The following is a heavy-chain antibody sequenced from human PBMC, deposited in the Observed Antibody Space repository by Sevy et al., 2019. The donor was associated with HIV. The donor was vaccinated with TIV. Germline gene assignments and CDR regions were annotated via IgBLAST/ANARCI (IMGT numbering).Heavy chain of an antibody. CDR2: IIPIFGTA. CDR3: ARYGIAVADPYGIDV. J-gene: IGHJ6*02. D-gene: IGHD6-19*01. CDR1: GGTFSSYA. Sequence: ASVKVSCKASGGTFSSYAISWVRQAPGQGLEWMGGIIPIFGTANYAQKFQGRVTITADESTSTAYMELSSLRSEDTAVYYCARYGIAVADPYGIDVWGQGTTVTVSS. V-gene: IGHV1-69*01.